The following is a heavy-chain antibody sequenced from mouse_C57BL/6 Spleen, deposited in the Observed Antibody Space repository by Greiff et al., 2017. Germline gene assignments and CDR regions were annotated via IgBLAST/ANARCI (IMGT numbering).Heavy chain of an antibody. CDR3: ARVSDYYGY. V-gene: IGHV1-54*01. CDR2: INPGSGGT. D-gene: IGHD1-1*01. CDR1: GYAFTNYL. J-gene: IGHJ2*01. Sequence: VQLQQSGAELVRPGTSVKVSCKASGYAFTNYLIEWVKQRPGQGLEWIGVINPGSGGTNYNEKFKGKATLTADKSSSTAYMQLSSLTSEDSAVYFCARVSDYYGYWGQGTTLTVSS.